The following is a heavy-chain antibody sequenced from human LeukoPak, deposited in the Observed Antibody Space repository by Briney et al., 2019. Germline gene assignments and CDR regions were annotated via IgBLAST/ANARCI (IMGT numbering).Heavy chain of an antibody. CDR3: ARGGEAYYGSGSYYDY. J-gene: IGHJ4*02. Sequence: GGSLRLSCAASGLTVSKNYMSWVRQAPGKGLESVSVIYSGGSTYYADSVRGRFIISRDNSKNTLYLQMNSLRVEDTAVYYCARGGEAYYGSGSYYDYWGQGTLVTVSS. CDR2: IYSGGST. V-gene: IGHV3-53*01. D-gene: IGHD3-10*01. CDR1: GLTVSKNY.